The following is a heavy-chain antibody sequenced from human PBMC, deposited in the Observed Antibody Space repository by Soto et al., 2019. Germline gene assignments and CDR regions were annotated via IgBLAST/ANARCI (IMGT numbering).Heavy chain of an antibody. D-gene: IGHD2-21*02. CDR2: IYYSGST. CDR1: GGSISSSSYY. V-gene: IGHV4-39*01. CDR3: ARHDNSNCGGDCYYFDY. Sequence: QLQLQESGPGLVKPSETLSLTCTVSGGSISSSSYYWGWIRQPPGKGLEWIGSIYYSGSTYYNPSPKSRVTISVDTSKNQFSLKLSSVTAADTAVYYCARHDNSNCGGDCYYFDYWGQGTLVTVSS. J-gene: IGHJ4*02.